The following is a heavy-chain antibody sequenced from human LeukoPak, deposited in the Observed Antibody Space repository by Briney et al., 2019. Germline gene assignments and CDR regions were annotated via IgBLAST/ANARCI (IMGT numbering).Heavy chain of an antibody. Sequence: GASVKVSCKASGYTFTNYAMNWVRQAPGQGLEWMGWINTNTGNPTYDQGFTGRFVFSLDTSVSTAYLQISSLKAEDAAVYYCARDIQLWPRGFDYWGQGTLVTVSS. D-gene: IGHD5-18*01. CDR1: GYTFTNYA. CDR2: INTNTGNP. J-gene: IGHJ4*02. CDR3: ARDIQLWPRGFDY. V-gene: IGHV7-4-1*02.